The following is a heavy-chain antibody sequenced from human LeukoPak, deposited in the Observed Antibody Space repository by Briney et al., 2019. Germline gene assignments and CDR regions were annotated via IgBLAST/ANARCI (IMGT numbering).Heavy chain of an antibody. D-gene: IGHD5-18*01. Sequence: GGSLRLSCAASEFTFSSYGMHWVRQAPGKGLEWVAVISYDGSNKCYADSVKGRFTISRDNSKNTLYLQMNSLRTEDTAVYYCAKDGATWMQLWSEGLDYWGQGTLVTISS. V-gene: IGHV3-30*18. CDR2: ISYDGSNK. CDR1: EFTFSSYG. CDR3: AKDGATWMQLWSEGLDY. J-gene: IGHJ4*02.